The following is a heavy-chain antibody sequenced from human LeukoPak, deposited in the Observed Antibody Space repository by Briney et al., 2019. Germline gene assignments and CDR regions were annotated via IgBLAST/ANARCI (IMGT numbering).Heavy chain of an antibody. D-gene: IGHD4-23*01. Sequence: GGSLRLSCVASGFTFDDYTMHWVRQAPGKGLEWVSLISWNGRNIYYADSVKGRFTISRDNSKNALYPQMNSLRSEDTALYYCAKDDDYGGNSAFDYWGQGTLVTVSS. V-gene: IGHV3-43*01. CDR3: AKDDDYGGNSAFDY. J-gene: IGHJ4*02. CDR1: GFTFDDYT. CDR2: ISWNGRNI.